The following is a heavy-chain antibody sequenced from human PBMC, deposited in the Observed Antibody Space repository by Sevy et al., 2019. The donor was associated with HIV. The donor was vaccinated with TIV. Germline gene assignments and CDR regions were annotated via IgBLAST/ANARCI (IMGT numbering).Heavy chain of an antibody. J-gene: IGHJ3*02. CDR1: GYSFTSYW. CDR3: ARLHGQWLPPPAAFDI. Sequence: GESLKISCKDSGYSFTSYWIGWVRQMPGKGLEWMGIIYPGDSDTRYSPSFQGQVTISADKSISTAYLQWSSLKASDTAMYYCARLHGQWLPPPAAFDIWGQGTMVTVSS. CDR2: IYPGDSDT. D-gene: IGHD6-19*01. V-gene: IGHV5-51*01.